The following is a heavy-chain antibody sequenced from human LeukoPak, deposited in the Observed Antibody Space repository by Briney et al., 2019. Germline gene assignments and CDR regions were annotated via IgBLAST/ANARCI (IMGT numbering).Heavy chain of an antibody. D-gene: IGHD6-13*01. J-gene: IGHJ4*02. Sequence: SETLSLTCTVSGGSISSYYWSWIRQPPGKGLEWIGYIYYSGSTNYNPSLKSRVTIPVDTSKNQFSLKLSSVTAADTAVYYCARRVRGSSWYYFDYWGQGTLVTVSS. CDR3: ARRVRGSSWYYFDY. V-gene: IGHV4-59*08. CDR2: IYYSGST. CDR1: GGSISSYY.